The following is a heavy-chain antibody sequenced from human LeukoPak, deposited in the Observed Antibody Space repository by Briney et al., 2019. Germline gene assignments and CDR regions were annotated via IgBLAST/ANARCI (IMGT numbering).Heavy chain of an antibody. Sequence: PSETLSLTCGVSGGSVTSTSWWTWVRQPPGKGLEWIGEVHLDGRTNYNPSLKSRLTMSVDLSENHISLKLTSVTAADTAVYYCAREGGFFRPLDYSGQGTLVTVSS. V-gene: IGHV4-4*02. CDR3: AREGGFFRPLDY. J-gene: IGHJ4*02. D-gene: IGHD3-3*01. CDR2: VHLDGRT. CDR1: GGSVTSTSW.